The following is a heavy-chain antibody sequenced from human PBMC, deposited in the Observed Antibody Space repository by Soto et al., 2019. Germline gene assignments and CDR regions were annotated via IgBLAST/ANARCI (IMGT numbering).Heavy chain of an antibody. CDR3: ARVPPWGNSAGDYYIQHYDS. Sequence: ASVKVSCKSSGFTFASYAIHWLRQAPGQRPQWMGWINGGSGNTKYSQDFQGRVTFTRDTFATTAYLELSSLRSEDTAVYYCARVPPWGNSAGDYYIQHYDSWGQGTPVTVSS. CDR1: GFTFASYA. CDR2: INGGSGNT. J-gene: IGHJ4*02. V-gene: IGHV1-3*01. D-gene: IGHD3-10*01.